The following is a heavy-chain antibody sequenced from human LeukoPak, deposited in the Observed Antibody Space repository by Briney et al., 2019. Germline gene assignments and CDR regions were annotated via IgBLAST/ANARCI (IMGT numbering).Heavy chain of an antibody. J-gene: IGHJ4*02. Sequence: PGGSLRLSCAASGFTFSSSSMNWVRQAPGKGLEWVSYISSSSNSIYYADSVKGRFTISRDNAKNSLYLQMNSLRAEDTAVYYCAEVNTDWGQGTLVTVS. CDR3: AEVNTD. CDR2: ISSSSNSI. V-gene: IGHV3-48*01. D-gene: IGHD3-22*01. CDR1: GFTFSSSS.